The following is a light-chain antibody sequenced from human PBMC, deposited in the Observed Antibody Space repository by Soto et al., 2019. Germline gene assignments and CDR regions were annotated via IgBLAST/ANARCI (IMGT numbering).Light chain of an antibody. Sequence: IVMTQSPATLSVSPGERATLSCRASQSVSSSYLAWYQQKPGQAPRLLIYGASSRATGIPARFSGSGSGTDFTLTISSLEPEDFAVYYCQQRSNWPVTFGQGTRLEI. V-gene: IGKV3D-20*02. CDR3: QQRSNWPVT. J-gene: IGKJ5*01. CDR2: GAS. CDR1: QSVSSSY.